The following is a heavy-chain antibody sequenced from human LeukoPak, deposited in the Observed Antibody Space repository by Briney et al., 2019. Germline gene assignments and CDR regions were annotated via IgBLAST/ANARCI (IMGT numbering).Heavy chain of an antibody. Sequence: PSETLSLTCTVSGGSISSYYWSWIRQPPGKGLEWIGYIHYSGSTNYNPSLKSRVTISVDTSKNQFSLKLSSVTAADTAVYYCARTNWDYYFDYWGQGTLVTVSS. CDR2: IHYSGST. J-gene: IGHJ4*02. D-gene: IGHD7-27*01. V-gene: IGHV4-59*08. CDR3: ARTNWDYYFDY. CDR1: GGSISSYY.